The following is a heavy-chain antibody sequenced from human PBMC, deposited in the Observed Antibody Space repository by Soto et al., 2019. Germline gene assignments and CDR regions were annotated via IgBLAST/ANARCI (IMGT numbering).Heavy chain of an antibody. CDR2: TSYDGSNN. CDR1: GFTFSGST. CDR3: AKDRLGHIVVLPTDMVGWFDP. J-gene: IGHJ5*02. D-gene: IGHD2-2*01. V-gene: IGHV3-30*04. Sequence: VQLVESGGGLVQPGGSLKLSCAASGFTFSGSTIHWVRQAPGMGLEWVAVTSYDGSNNYYADSVKGRFTISRDNSKNTLYLQMNSLRAEDTAVYYCAKDRLGHIVVLPTDMVGWFDPWGQGTLVTVSS.